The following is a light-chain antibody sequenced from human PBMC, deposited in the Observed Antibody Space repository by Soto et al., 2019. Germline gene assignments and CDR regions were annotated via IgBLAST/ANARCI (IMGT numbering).Light chain of an antibody. CDR2: DVS. Sequence: QSALTQPASVSGSPGQSITISCTGTSSDVGGYNYVSWYQQHPGKAPKLMIYDVSNRPSGVSNRFSGSKSGNTASLTISGLQAEDEDDYYCSSYTSSRRVFGGGTKVTVL. J-gene: IGLJ2*01. CDR3: SSYTSSRRV. V-gene: IGLV2-14*01. CDR1: SSDVGGYNY.